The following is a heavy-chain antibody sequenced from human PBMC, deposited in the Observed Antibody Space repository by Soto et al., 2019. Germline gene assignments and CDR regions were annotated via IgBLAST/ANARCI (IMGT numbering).Heavy chain of an antibody. CDR1: GGSISSYY. CDR2: IYTSGST. D-gene: IGHD6-6*01. CDR3: ASIFNIYSSSSFYYGMDV. Sequence: ETLSLTCTVSGGSISSYYWSWIRQPAGKGLEWIGRIYTSGSTNYNPSLKSRVTMSVDTSKNQFSLKLSSVTAADTAVYYCASIFNIYSSSSFYYGMDVWGQGTTVTVSS. J-gene: IGHJ6*02. V-gene: IGHV4-4*07.